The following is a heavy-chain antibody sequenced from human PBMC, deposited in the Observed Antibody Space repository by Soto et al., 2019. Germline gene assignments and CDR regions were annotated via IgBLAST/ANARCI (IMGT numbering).Heavy chain of an antibody. Sequence: SVKVSCKASGGTFSSYAISWVRQAPGQGLEWMGGIIPIFGTANYAQKFQGRVTITADKSTSTAYMELSSLRSEDTAVYYCARAWGYCSSTSCYTGVVDYYYYGMDVWGQGTTVTVSS. V-gene: IGHV1-69*06. CDR1: GGTFSSYA. CDR2: IIPIFGTA. CDR3: ARAWGYCSSTSCYTGVVDYYYYGMDV. D-gene: IGHD2-2*02. J-gene: IGHJ6*02.